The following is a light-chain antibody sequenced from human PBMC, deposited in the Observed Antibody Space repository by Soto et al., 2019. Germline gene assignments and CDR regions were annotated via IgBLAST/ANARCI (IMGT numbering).Light chain of an antibody. J-gene: IGKJ5*01. CDR1: QSVSSSY. Sequence: EIVLTQTPGTLSWSPGERATLSCSTSQSVSSSYLAWYQQKPGQAPRLLIYGASSRATGIPDRFSGSGSGTDFTLTISRLEPEDFAVYYCQQYGSSPITFGQGTRLEI. CDR2: GAS. V-gene: IGKV3-20*01. CDR3: QQYGSSPIT.